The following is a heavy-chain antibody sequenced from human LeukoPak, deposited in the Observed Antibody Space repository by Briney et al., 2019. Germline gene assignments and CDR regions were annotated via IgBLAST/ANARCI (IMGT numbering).Heavy chain of an antibody. CDR2: IYPGDSDT. CDR1: GYTFTSYW. J-gene: IGHJ4*02. V-gene: IGHV5-51*01. D-gene: IGHD2-21*01. Sequence: GEPLKISCKGSGYTFTSYWIGWLRQMPGKGLEWMGIIYPGDSDTRYIPSFQGRVTISADKSITTAYLQWTSLKASDTGMYYCARQPSGGDGKRHFDYWGQGTLVTVSS. CDR3: ARQPSGGDGKRHFDY.